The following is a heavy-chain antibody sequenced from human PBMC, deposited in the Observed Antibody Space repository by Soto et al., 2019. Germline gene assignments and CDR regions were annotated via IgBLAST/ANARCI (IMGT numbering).Heavy chain of an antibody. Sequence: GESLKISCQGSGYRFTSYWIGWVRPLPGKGLEWMGIIYPGDSDTRYSPSFQGQVTISADKSISTAYLQWSSLKASDTAMYHCARQGTLPAAPFDYWGQGTLVTVS. V-gene: IGHV5-51*01. CDR3: ARQGTLPAAPFDY. CDR2: IYPGDSDT. CDR1: GYRFTSYW. D-gene: IGHD2-2*01. J-gene: IGHJ4*02.